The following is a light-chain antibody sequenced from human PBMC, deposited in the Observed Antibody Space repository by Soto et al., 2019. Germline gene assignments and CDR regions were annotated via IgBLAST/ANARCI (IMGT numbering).Light chain of an antibody. CDR3: QAWDSSVI. Sequence: SYDLTQPPSVSVSPGQTASITCSGDKLGDKYTFWYQQKPGQSPVLVIYQDTKRPSGIPERFSGSNSGNTATLTISGTQAMDEADYYCQAWDSSVIFGGGTQLTVL. V-gene: IGLV3-1*01. CDR2: QDT. CDR1: KLGDKY. J-gene: IGLJ2*01.